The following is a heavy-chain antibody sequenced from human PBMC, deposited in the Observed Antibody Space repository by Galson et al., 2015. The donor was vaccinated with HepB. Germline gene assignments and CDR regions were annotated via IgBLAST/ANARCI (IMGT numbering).Heavy chain of an antibody. J-gene: IGHJ4*02. D-gene: IGHD6-13*01. V-gene: IGHV3-30*03. CDR3: ARDRREYSSSWYMDFDY. CDR1: GFTFSNNN. Sequence: SLRLSCAASGFTFSNNNMHWVRQAPGKGLEWVAVISYDGSNKYYADSVKGRFTISRDNSKNTLYLQMNSLRAEDTAVYYCARDRREYSSSWYMDFDYWGQGTLVTVSS. CDR2: ISYDGSNK.